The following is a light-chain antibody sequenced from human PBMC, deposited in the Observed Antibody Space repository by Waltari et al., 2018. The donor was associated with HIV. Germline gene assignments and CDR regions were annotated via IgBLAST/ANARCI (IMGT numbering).Light chain of an antibody. Sequence: QSALTQPASVSGSPGQSITISCTGTTSDVGAYKYVSWYQQHPGKAPKLMIYEVSNRPSGVSKRFSGSKSGNTASLTISGLQAEDEADYFCSSYTSSSTLVFGSGTKVTVL. CDR1: TSDVGAYKY. CDR3: SSYTSSSTLV. CDR2: EVS. V-gene: IGLV2-14*01. J-gene: IGLJ1*01.